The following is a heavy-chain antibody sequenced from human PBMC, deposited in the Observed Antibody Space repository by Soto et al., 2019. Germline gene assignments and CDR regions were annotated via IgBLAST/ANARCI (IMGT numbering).Heavy chain of an antibody. CDR2: ISGSGGST. D-gene: IGHD3-10*01. J-gene: IGHJ4*02. CDR1: GFTFSSYA. Sequence: GGSLRLSCAASGFTFSSYAMSWVRQAPGKGLEWVSAISGSGGSTYYADSVKGRFTISRDNSKNTLYLQMNSLRAEDTAVYYCAKDLISWDYGSKFDYWGQGTLVTVSS. CDR3: AKDLISWDYGSKFDY. V-gene: IGHV3-23*01.